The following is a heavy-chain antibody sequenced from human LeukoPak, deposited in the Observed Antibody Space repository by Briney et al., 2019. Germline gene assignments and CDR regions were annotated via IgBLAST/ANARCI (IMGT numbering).Heavy chain of an antibody. V-gene: IGHV3-64D*06. J-gene: IGHJ4*02. CDR2: ISINGDKT. CDR1: GFTFSGHF. D-gene: IGHD6-6*01. CDR3: ARDNSSVFDH. Sequence: PGGSLRLSCSASGFTFSGHFMHWVRQAPGKGLEYVSSISINGDKTYYAESVKGRFTISRDNSKNTLYLQLSSLRIEDTAVYYCARDNSSVFDHWGQGALVTVSS.